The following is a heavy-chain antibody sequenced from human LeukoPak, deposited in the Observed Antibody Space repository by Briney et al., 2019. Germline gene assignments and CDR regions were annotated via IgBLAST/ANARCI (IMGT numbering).Heavy chain of an antibody. J-gene: IGHJ6*02. CDR1: GYTFTSYG. CDR3: ARHDYGDYENYYYGMDV. V-gene: IGHV1-18*01. D-gene: IGHD4-17*01. Sequence: ASVKVSCKASGYTFTSYGISWVRQAPGQGLEWMGWISAYNGNTNYAQKLQGRVTMTTDTSTSTAYMELRSLRSDDTAVYYCARHDYGDYENYYYGMDVWGQGTTVTVSS. CDR2: ISAYNGNT.